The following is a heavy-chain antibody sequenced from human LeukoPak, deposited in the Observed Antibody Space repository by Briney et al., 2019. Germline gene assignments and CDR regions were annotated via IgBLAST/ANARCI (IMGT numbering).Heavy chain of an antibody. CDR3: ARHRPYSLRAFDI. CDR1: GYSFTSYW. V-gene: IGHV5-51*01. D-gene: IGHD4-11*01. J-gene: IGHJ3*02. CDR2: IYPGDSDT. Sequence: GASLKISCKGSGYSFTSYWIGWVRQMPGKSLEWMGIIYPGDSDTRYSPSFQGQVTISADKSISTAYLQWSSLKASDTAMYYCARHRPYSLRAFDIWGQGTMVTVSS.